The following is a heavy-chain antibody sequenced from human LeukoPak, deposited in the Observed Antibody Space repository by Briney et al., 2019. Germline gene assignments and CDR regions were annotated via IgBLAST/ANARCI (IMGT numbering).Heavy chain of an antibody. J-gene: IGHJ5*02. V-gene: IGHV1-18*01. Sequence: ASVKVSCKASGYTFTSYGISWVRQAPGQGLEWMGWISTYNGNTDYAQKLQGRVTMTTDTSTSTAYMELRSLKSDDTAVYYCARDRYCSGGSCYSRWFDPWGQGTLVTVSS. D-gene: IGHD2-15*01. CDR1: GYTFTSYG. CDR3: ARDRYCSGGSCYSRWFDP. CDR2: ISTYNGNT.